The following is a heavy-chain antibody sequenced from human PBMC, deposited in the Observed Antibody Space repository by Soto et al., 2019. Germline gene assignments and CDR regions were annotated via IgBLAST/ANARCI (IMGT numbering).Heavy chain of an antibody. CDR2: PSSDGAYK. J-gene: IGHJ4*02. CDR1: GFTFDTNA. D-gene: IGHD1-1*01. V-gene: IGHV3-30*18. CDR3: AKTPPGAGYNHFGS. Sequence: PGGSLRLSCQASGFTFDTNAMNWVRQAPGKGPQRVAFPSSDGAYKFFADSAKGRLTISRDNSKHTLFLPLYSLGAEDTALYYCAKTPPGAGYNHFGSWGQGALGAVSS.